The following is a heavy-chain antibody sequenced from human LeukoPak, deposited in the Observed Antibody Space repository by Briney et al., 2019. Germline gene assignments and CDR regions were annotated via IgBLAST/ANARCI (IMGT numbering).Heavy chain of an antibody. Sequence: SETLSLTCTVSGGSINSYWSWIRQPAGKGLEWIGRIYTSGSTNYNPSLKSRVTISVDTSKNQFSLRLASVTAADTSLYYCARRRFYYGSETYRGNWFDPWGQGTLVTVSS. CDR1: GGSINSY. D-gene: IGHD3-10*01. CDR3: ARRRFYYGSETYRGNWFDP. J-gene: IGHJ5*02. V-gene: IGHV4-4*07. CDR2: IYTSGST.